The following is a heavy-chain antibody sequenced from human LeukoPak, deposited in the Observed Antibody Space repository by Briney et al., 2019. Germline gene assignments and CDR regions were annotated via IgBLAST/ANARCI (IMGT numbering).Heavy chain of an antibody. CDR1: GGSISSYY. Sequence: SETLSLTCTVSGGSISSYYWSWIWQPAGKGLEWIGRIYTSGSTNYNPSLKSRVTMSVDTSKNQFSLKLSSVTAADTAVYYCARGILGYSGYDLVRRHREYYYYGMDVWGQGTTVTVSS. CDR2: IYTSGST. CDR3: ARGILGYSGYDLVRRHREYYYYGMDV. J-gene: IGHJ6*02. D-gene: IGHD5-12*01. V-gene: IGHV4-4*07.